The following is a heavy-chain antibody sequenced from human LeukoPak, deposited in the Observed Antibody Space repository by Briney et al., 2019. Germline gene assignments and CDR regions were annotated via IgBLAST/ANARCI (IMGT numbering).Heavy chain of an antibody. CDR1: GFTFSSYS. Sequence: GGSLRLSCAASGFTFSSYSMNCVRQAPGEGLEWVSIIYSDGNSIHADSVKGRFTTSRDNSKNTLYLQMNSLRGEDTAVYYCAKAHSYVADTGYFDYWGQGTLVTVSA. D-gene: IGHD3-16*01. J-gene: IGHJ4*02. V-gene: IGHV3-66*01. CDR2: IYSDGNS. CDR3: AKAHSYVADTGYFDY.